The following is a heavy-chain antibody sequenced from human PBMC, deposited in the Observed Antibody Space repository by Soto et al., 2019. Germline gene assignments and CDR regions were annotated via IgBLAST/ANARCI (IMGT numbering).Heavy chain of an antibody. CDR2: INAGNGNT. Sequence: GXXVKVSCRASGGTFSSYSISWVRQAPGQRLQWMGWINAGNGNTKYSQKFQGRVTITRDTSASTAYMELSSLRSEDTAVYYCARVGPAWSGIDYWGQGTLVTVSS. D-gene: IGHD3-3*01. CDR3: ARVGPAWSGIDY. J-gene: IGHJ4*02. CDR1: GGTFSSYS. V-gene: IGHV1-3*01.